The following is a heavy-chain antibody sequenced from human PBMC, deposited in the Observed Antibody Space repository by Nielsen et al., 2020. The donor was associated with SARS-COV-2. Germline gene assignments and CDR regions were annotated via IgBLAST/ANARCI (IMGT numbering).Heavy chain of an antibody. J-gene: IGHJ6*02. Sequence: ASVKVSCKASGYTFTSYAMNWVRQAPGQGLEWMGWINTNTGNPTYAQGFTGRFVFSLDTSVSTAYLQISSLKAEDTAVYYCARNLLRFHLYYYYGMDVWGQGTTVTV. CDR2: INTNTGNP. CDR1: GYTFTSYA. D-gene: IGHD3-3*01. CDR3: ARNLLRFHLYYYYGMDV. V-gene: IGHV7-4-1*02.